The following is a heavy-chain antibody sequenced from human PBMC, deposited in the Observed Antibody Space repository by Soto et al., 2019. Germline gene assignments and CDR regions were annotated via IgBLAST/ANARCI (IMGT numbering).Heavy chain of an antibody. CDR2: ISWDGGST. V-gene: IGHV3-43*01. CDR1: GFTFDDYT. CDR3: AKANYYGSGSYPIDY. D-gene: IGHD3-10*01. Sequence: EVQLVESGGVVVQPGGSLRLSCAASGFTFDDYTMHWVRQAPGKGLEWVSLISWDGGSTYYADSVKGRFTISRDNSKNSLYLQMNSLRNEDTALYYCAKANYYGSGSYPIDYWGQGTLVNVSS. J-gene: IGHJ4*02.